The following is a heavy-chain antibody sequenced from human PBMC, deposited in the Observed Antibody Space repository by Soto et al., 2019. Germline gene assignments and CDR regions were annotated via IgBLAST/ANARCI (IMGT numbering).Heavy chain of an antibody. CDR2: IYYTGST. J-gene: IGHJ4*02. CDR3: ARQRGNYFDY. D-gene: IGHD3-10*01. V-gene: IGHV4-59*01. Sequence: SETLSLTCTVSGDSISTFYWSWIRQPPGKGLEWIGYIYYTGSTNYNPSLKSRVTMSVDTSKKQFTLKLSSVTAADTAVYYCARQRGNYFDYWGQGTLVTVSS. CDR1: GDSISTFY.